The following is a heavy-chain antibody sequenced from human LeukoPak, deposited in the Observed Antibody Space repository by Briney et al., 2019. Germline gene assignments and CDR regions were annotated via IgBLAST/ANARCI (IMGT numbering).Heavy chain of an antibody. CDR2: INPSGGST. Sequence: ASVKVSCKASGYTFTSYYMHWVRQAPGQGLEWTGIINPSGGSTSYAQKFQGRVTMTRDMSTSTVYMELSSLRSEDTAVYYCARPRGDGPDAFDIWGQGTMVTVSS. J-gene: IGHJ3*02. CDR1: GYTFTSYY. V-gene: IGHV1-46*01. CDR3: ARPRGDGPDAFDI. D-gene: IGHD5-24*01.